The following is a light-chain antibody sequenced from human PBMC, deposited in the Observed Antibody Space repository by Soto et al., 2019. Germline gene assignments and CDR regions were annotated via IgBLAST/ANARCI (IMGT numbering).Light chain of an antibody. V-gene: IGKV1-39*01. Sequence: DIQMTQSPSSLSASVGDRVTITCRASQNIRVYLNWYQQKPGKAPKPLIYAASTLLSGVPSRFSGSGSGTDFTLTISSLTPEDFATYYCQQIFGTRYSFGQGTKLEI. J-gene: IGKJ2*03. CDR3: QQIFGTRYS. CDR1: QNIRVY. CDR2: AAS.